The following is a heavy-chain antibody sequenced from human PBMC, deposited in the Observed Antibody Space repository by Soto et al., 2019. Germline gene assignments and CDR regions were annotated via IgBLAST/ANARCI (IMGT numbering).Heavy chain of an antibody. D-gene: IGHD1-1*01. V-gene: IGHV3-73*01. CDR2: IRSKANSYAT. CDR3: TRHSPQQPFNEY. CDR1: VFTFSGSA. Sequence: VGSLRLSCASSVFTFSGSAMHCVRHASGKGLEWVGRIRSKANSYATAYAASVKGRFTISRDDSKNTAYLQMNSLKTEDTAVYYCTRHSPQQPFNEYWGQGTLVTVSS. J-gene: IGHJ4*02.